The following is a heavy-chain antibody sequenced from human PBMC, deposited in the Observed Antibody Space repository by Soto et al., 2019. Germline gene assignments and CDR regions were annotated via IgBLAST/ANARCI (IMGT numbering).Heavy chain of an antibody. CDR2: IYWDDDK. D-gene: IGHD3-16*01. CDR3: AHRLRLRDGGRGGMDV. Sequence: QITLKESGPTLVKPTQTLTLTCTFSGFSLSTSGVGVGWIRQPPGKALEWLALIYWDDDKRYSPSLKSRLTITKDTPINQVDLTMPKQDPSDTATYYCAHRLRLRDGGRGGMDVWGQGTTFTVSS. J-gene: IGHJ6*02. V-gene: IGHV2-5*02. CDR1: GFSLSTSGVG.